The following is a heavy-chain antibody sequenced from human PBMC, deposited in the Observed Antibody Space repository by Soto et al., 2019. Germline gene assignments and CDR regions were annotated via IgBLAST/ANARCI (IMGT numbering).Heavy chain of an antibody. CDR2: IKSKTDGGTT. V-gene: IGHV3-15*07. D-gene: IGHD6-6*01. Sequence: GGSLRLSCAASGFTFSTYSMNWVRQAPGKGLEWVGRIKSKTDGGTTDYAAPVKGRFTISRDDSKNTLYLQMNSLKTEDTAVYYCTTGFTRLAAFDIWGQGTMVTVSS. J-gene: IGHJ3*02. CDR3: TTGFTRLAAFDI. CDR1: GFTFSTYS.